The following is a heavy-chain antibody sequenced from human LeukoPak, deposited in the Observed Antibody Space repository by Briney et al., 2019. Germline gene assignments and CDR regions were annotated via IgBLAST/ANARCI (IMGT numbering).Heavy chain of an antibody. CDR2: INPNSGVT. CDR3: AILYDSSGYYDY. V-gene: IGHV1-2*02. D-gene: IGHD3-22*01. CDR1: GYTFTGYY. Sequence: GASVKVSCKASGYTFTGYYMHWVRQAPGQGLEWMGWINPNSGVTNYAQKLQGRVTMTTDTSTSTAYMELRSLRSDDTAVYYCAILYDSSGYYDYWGQGTLVTVSS. J-gene: IGHJ4*02.